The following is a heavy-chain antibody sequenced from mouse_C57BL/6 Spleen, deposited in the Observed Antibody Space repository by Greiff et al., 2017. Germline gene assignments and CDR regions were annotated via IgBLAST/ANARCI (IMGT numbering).Heavy chain of an antibody. V-gene: IGHV1-4*01. CDR2: INPSGGYT. J-gene: IGHJ3*01. D-gene: IGHD1-1*01. CDR1: GYTFTSYT. CDR3: ANYGSSYPAWFAY. Sequence: VKLMESGAELARPGASVKMSCKASGYTFTSYTMHWVKQRPGQGLEWIGYINPSGGYTKSNQKFKDKATLTADKSSSTAYVQLNSLTSEDSAVYYCANYGSSYPAWFAYWGQGTLVTVSA.